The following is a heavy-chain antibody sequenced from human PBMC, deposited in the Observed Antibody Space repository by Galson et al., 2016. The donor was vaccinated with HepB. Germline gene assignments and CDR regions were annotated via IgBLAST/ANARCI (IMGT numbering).Heavy chain of an antibody. D-gene: IGHD3-10*01. CDR1: GFTFNIYA. J-gene: IGHJ5*01. V-gene: IGHV3-23*01. Sequence: SLRLSCAASGFTFNIYAMSWVRQSPGRRLEWVSGIRGSGSSTYYADSVRGRFTISRDNSKNTVYLQMNSLRAEDTGVYYCAKDGRRRWFEDLMPPVSWFDSWGQGTLVTVSS. CDR3: AKDGRRRWFEDLMPPVSWFDS. CDR2: IRGSGSST.